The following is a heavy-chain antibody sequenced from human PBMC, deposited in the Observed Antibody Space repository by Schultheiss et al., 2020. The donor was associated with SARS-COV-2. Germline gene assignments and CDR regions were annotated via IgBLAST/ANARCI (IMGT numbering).Heavy chain of an antibody. V-gene: IGHV1-8*01. CDR2: MNPNSGNT. CDR3: ARLRGDYGDDYNWFDP. D-gene: IGHD4-17*01. J-gene: IGHJ5*02. Sequence: ASVKVSCKASGYTFTSYDINWVRQATGQGLEWMGWMNPNSGNTGYAQKFQGRVTMTRNTSISTAYMELSSLRSEDTAVYYCARLRGDYGDDYNWFDPWGQGTLVTVSS. CDR1: GYTFTSYD.